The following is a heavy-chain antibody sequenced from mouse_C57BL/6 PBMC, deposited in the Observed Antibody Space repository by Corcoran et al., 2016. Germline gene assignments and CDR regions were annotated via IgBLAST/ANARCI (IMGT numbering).Heavy chain of an antibody. J-gene: IGHJ2*01. CDR1: GYTFTTYG. Sequence: QIQLVQSGPELKKPGETVKISCKASGYTFTTYGMSWVKQAPGKGLKWMGWINTYSGVPTYADDFKGRFTFSLETSASTAYLQINNLKNEDTATYFCARRFPDFDSWGQGTTLTVSS. CDR2: INTYSGVP. V-gene: IGHV9-3*01. CDR3: ARRFPDFDS.